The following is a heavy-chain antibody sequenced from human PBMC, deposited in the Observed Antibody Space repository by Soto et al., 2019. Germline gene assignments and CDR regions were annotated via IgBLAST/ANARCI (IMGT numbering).Heavy chain of an antibody. CDR2: ISYDGSHK. D-gene: IGHD3-10*01. CDR1: GFTFSNYG. CDR3: AKDSGEPHDPPLYNWFDP. J-gene: IGHJ5*02. V-gene: IGHV3-30*18. Sequence: QVQLVESGGGVVQPGRSLRLSCTASGFTFSNYGFHWVRQAPGKGLEWVAVISYDGSHKYYTDSVKGRFTISRDNSKNTVSLQMNNLGPDDTAVYCCAKDSGEPHDPPLYNWFDPWGRGTLVTVSS.